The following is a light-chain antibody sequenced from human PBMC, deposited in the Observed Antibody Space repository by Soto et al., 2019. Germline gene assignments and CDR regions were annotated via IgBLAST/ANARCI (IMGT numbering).Light chain of an antibody. V-gene: IGKV1-27*01. CDR3: QQYDRAPWT. CDR1: QGIRKY. CDR2: VAS. Sequence: DVEMTQSPSSLSASAGDRVIITCRASQGIRKYLAWYQQKPGRVPRLLIYVASTLQSGVPSRFSGSGAGTDFILTISRLQPEDVANYYCQQYDRAPWTFGPGTKVEIK. J-gene: IGKJ1*01.